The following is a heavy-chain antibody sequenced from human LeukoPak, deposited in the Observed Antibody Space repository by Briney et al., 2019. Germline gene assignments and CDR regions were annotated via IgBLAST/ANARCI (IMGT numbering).Heavy chain of an antibody. CDR1: GGSFSGYY. J-gene: IGHJ4*02. D-gene: IGHD5-18*01. CDR2: INHSGST. Sequence: SETLSLTCAIYGGSFSGYYWSWIRQPPGKGLEWIGEINHSGSTNYNPSLKSRVTISVDTSKNQFSLKLSSVTAADTAVYYCARLRGYSYGYFDYWGQGTLVTVSS. CDR3: ARLRGYSYGYFDY. V-gene: IGHV4-34*01.